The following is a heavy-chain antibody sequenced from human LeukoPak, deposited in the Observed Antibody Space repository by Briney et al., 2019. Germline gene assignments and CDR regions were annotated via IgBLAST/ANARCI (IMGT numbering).Heavy chain of an antibody. Sequence: GGSLRLSCAASGFTFSSFAMHWVRQAPGKGLEYVSGISSNGGSTSYADSVKGRFTISRDNSRNTLYLQMGSLNTEDMAVYYCARGLVPAASRAFDIWGQGTMVAVSS. D-gene: IGHD2-2*01. CDR3: ARGLVPAASRAFDI. CDR1: GFTFSSFA. V-gene: IGHV3-64*02. CDR2: ISSNGGST. J-gene: IGHJ3*02.